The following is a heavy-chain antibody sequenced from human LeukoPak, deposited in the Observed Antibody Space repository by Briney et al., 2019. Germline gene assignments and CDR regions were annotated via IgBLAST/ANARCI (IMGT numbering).Heavy chain of an antibody. V-gene: IGHV3-21*01. CDR2: ISGSSTYI. D-gene: IGHD2-8*02. CDR1: GFTFGDYA. Sequence: RGSLRLSCTASGFTFGDYAMSWFRQAPGKGLKWVSSISGSSTYIYYADSVKGRFTISRDNAKNSLYLQMNSLRAEDTAVYYCARDQPTNWWNSEGSLFDYWGQGTLVTVSS. J-gene: IGHJ4*02. CDR3: ARDQPTNWWNSEGSLFDY.